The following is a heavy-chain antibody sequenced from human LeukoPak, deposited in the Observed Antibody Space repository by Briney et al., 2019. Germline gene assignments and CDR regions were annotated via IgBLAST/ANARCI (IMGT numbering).Heavy chain of an antibody. CDR1: GGSISSDY. D-gene: IGHD7-27*01. V-gene: IGHV4-59*01. J-gene: IGHJ4*02. Sequence: SETLSLTCTVSGGSISSDYWSWIRQPPGKGLEWIGYIYYSGSTNYNPSLKSRVTISVDTSKNQFSLKLSSVTAADTAVYYCARDNWGSADYWGQGTLVTVSS. CDR2: IYYSGST. CDR3: ARDNWGSADY.